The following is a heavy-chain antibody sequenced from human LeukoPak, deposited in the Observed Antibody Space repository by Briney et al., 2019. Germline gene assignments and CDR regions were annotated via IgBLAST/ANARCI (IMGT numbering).Heavy chain of an antibody. J-gene: IGHJ4*02. D-gene: IGHD6-13*01. CDR3: ARASRAAAEGN. Sequence: GRSLRLSCAASGFTVSTNYMIWVRQAPGKGLEWVSVIYSGGSTYYADSVKGRFTISRDNSKNTLYLQMNSLRAEDTAVYYCARASRAAAEGNWGQGTLVTVSS. V-gene: IGHV3-66*01. CDR1: GFTVSTNY. CDR2: IYSGGST.